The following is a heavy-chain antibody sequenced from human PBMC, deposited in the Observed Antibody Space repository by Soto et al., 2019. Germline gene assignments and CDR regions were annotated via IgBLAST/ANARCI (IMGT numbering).Heavy chain of an antibody. Sequence: EVQLVESGGGLVQPGGSLRLSCAASGFTFSSTWMHWARQAPGKGLVWVSHINTDGSGTTYADSVKGRFTISRDNAKNTLYLQMNSLRDEDTAVYYCVNGGWLGDWGQGTLVTVSS. J-gene: IGHJ4*02. D-gene: IGHD6-19*01. CDR1: GFTFSSTW. CDR3: VNGGWLGD. V-gene: IGHV3-74*01. CDR2: INTDGSGT.